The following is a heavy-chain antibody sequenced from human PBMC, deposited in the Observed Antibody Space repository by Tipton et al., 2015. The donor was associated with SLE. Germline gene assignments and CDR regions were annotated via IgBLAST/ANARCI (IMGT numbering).Heavy chain of an antibody. D-gene: IGHD1-14*01. V-gene: IGHV4-34*01. CDR3: ARGRRILRYYFGY. Sequence: TLSLTCAVYGGSFSGYYWSWIRQPPGKGLEWIGEINHSGSTNYNPSLKSRVTISVDTSKNQFSLKVSSVTAADTAVYYCARGRRILRYYFGYWGQGTLVTVSS. J-gene: IGHJ4*02. CDR2: INHSGST. CDR1: GGSFSGYY.